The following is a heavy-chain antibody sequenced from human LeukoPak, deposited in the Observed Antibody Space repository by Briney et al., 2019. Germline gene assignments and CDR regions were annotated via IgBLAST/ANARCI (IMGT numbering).Heavy chain of an antibody. J-gene: IGHJ4*02. D-gene: IGHD3-9*01. CDR1: GFTFSDYY. CDR3: ASIRYFDWPIDY. V-gene: IGHV3-11*04. CDR2: ISSSGSTI. Sequence: PGGSLRLSCAASGFTFSDYYMSWIRQAPGRGLEWVSYISSSGSTIYYADSVKGRFTTSRDNAKNSLYLQMNSLRAEDTAVYYCASIRYFDWPIDYWGQGTLVTVSS.